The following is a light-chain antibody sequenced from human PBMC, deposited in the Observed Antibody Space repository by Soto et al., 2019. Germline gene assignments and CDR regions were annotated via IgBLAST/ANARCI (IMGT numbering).Light chain of an antibody. Sequence: DIVLTQSPGTLSLSPEERATLSCRASQSVSSSYLAWYQQKPGQAPRLLIYGASSRATGIPDRFSGSGSGTDFTLTISSLEAEDFAVDYCQQYGSSPITFGQGTRVEIK. CDR3: QQYGSSPIT. J-gene: IGKJ5*01. CDR2: GAS. CDR1: QSVSSSY. V-gene: IGKV3-20*01.